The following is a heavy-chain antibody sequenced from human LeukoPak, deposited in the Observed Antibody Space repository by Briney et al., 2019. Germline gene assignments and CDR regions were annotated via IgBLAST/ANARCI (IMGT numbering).Heavy chain of an antibody. Sequence: GGSLRLPCAASGLTFSSYWMHWVRQVPGKGPVWVSRIDPDGTSTSYADSVKGRFTISRDNAKNTLYLQMSSLRAEDAAVYYCSAHETLIVVRPFDYWGQGTVVTVSS. V-gene: IGHV3-74*01. D-gene: IGHD3-22*01. CDR3: SAHETLIVVRPFDY. J-gene: IGHJ4*02. CDR1: GLTFSSYW. CDR2: IDPDGTST.